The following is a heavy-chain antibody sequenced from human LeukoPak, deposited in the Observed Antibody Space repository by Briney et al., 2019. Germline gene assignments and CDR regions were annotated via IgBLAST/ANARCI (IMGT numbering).Heavy chain of an antibody. CDR3: ERDMGDPNYSYGSPHFDS. CDR2: ISSSSIYI. V-gene: IGHV3-21*01. Sequence: GGSLRLSCAASGCTFSSYSMNWVRQAPGKGLEWVSSISSSSIYIYYADSGKGRFTIFRDNAKNSAYLQLHRMRAEDAAVYYCERDMGDPNYSYGSPHFDSWGQGTLVTVSS. D-gene: IGHD5-18*01. CDR1: GCTFSSYS. J-gene: IGHJ4*02.